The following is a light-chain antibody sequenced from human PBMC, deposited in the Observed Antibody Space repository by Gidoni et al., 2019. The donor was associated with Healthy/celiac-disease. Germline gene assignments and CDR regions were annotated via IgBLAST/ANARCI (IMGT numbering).Light chain of an antibody. CDR2: DAS. J-gene: IGKJ2*01. CDR1: QSISSW. V-gene: IGKV1-5*01. CDR3: QQYNRYSPYT. Sequence: DIPMTQSPSTLSASVGDRVTIPCRASQSISSWLAWYQQKPGKAPKLLIYDASSLESGVPSRFSGSGSGTEFTLTISSLQPDDFATYYCQQYNRYSPYTFGQGTKLEIK.